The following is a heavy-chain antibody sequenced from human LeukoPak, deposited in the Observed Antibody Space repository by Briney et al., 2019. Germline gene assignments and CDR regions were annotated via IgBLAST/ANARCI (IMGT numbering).Heavy chain of an antibody. J-gene: IGHJ4*02. CDR3: ARHVDSSGSYRSCFDY. CDR2: IYNSGST. CDR1: GGSISSSNYY. D-gene: IGHD6-19*01. Sequence: SETLSLTCTVSGGSISSSNYYWGWIRQPPGKGLEWIGSIYNSGSTYHNPSLKSRVTISVDTSKNQFSLKLSSVTAADTAVYYCARHVDSSGSYRSCFDYWGQGTLVSVSS. V-gene: IGHV4-39*01.